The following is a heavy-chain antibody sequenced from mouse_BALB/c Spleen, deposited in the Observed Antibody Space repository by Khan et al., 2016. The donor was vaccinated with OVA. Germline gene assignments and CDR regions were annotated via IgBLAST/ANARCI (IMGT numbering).Heavy chain of an antibody. J-gene: IGHJ1*01. V-gene: IGHV3-2*02. CDR3: ARRFYYGHWYFDV. CDR2: ISYSGST. D-gene: IGHD1-1*01. Sequence: EVKLEESGPGLVKPSQSLSLTCTVTDYSITSDYAWNWIRQLPGNKLEWMAYISYSGSTGYNPSLKSRVSITRDTSKNQFFLQLNSVTAEDTATYYCARRFYYGHWYFDVWGAGTPVTVSS. CDR1: DYSITSDYA.